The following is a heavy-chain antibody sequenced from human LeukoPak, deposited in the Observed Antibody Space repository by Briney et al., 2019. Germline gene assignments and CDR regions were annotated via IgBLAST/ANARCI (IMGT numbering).Heavy chain of an antibody. Sequence: PSQTLSLTCTVSGGSISSGGYYWSWIRQHPGKGLEWIGYIYYSGSTYYNPSLKSRVTISVDTSKNQFSLNLRSVTAADMAMYYCARGEMASVLFDYWGQGTLVAVSS. CDR1: GGSISSGGYY. J-gene: IGHJ4*02. CDR3: ARGEMASVLFDY. D-gene: IGHD5-24*01. CDR2: IYYSGST. V-gene: IGHV4-31*03.